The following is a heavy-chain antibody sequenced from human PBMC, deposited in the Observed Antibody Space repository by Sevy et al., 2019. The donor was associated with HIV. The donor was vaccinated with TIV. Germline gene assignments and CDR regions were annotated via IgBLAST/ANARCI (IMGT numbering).Heavy chain of an antibody. CDR2: IIPIFGTA. V-gene: IGHV1-69*06. Sequence: ASVKVSCKASGGTFSSYAISWVRQAPGQGLEWMGGIIPIFGTANYAQKFQGRVTITADKSTSTAYMELSGLGSEDTAVYYCARAARVLRYFDLWGQGTLVTVSS. CDR1: GGTFSSYA. D-gene: IGHD3-9*01. CDR3: ARAARVLRYFDL. J-gene: IGHJ4*02.